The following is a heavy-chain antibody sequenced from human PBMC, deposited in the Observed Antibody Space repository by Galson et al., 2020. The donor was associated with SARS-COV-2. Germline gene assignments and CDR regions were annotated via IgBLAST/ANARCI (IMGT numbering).Heavy chain of an antibody. J-gene: IGHJ4*02. CDR2: IKQDGSEK. CDR3: ARDGEGWDSGFDY. Sequence: GESLKISCAASGFTFSSYWMSWVRQAPGKGLEWVANIKQDGSEKYYVDSVKGRFTISRDNAKNSLYLQMNSLRAEDTAVYYCARDGEGWDSGFDYWGQGTLVTVSS. V-gene: IGHV3-7*01. CDR1: GFTFSSYW. D-gene: IGHD1-26*01.